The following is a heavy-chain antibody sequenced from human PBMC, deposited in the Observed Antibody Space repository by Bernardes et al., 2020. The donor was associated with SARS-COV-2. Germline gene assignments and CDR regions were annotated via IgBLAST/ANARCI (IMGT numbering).Heavy chain of an antibody. D-gene: IGHD6-13*01. V-gene: IGHV3-23*01. Sequence: GGSLRLSCAASGFTFSSYAMSWVRQAPGKGLEWVSAISGSGGSTYYADSVKGRFTISRDNSKNTLYLQMNSLRAEDTAVYYCAKDEQQLAAGYYYGMDVWGQGTTVTVSS. CDR3: AKDEQQLAAGYYYGMDV. J-gene: IGHJ6*02. CDR2: ISGSGGST. CDR1: GFTFSSYA.